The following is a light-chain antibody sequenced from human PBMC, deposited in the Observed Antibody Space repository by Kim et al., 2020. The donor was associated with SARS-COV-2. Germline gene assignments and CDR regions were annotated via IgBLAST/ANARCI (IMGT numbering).Light chain of an antibody. J-gene: IGKJ4*01. V-gene: IGKV3-11*01. CDR1: QSVSSY. CDR2: DAS. Sequence: EIVLTQSPATLSLSPGERATLSCRASQSVSSYLAWYQLKPGQSPRLLIYDASNRAPGIPARFSGSGSGTDFTLTISSLEPEDFAVYYCQQRINWPLTFGGGTKVDIK. CDR3: QQRINWPLT.